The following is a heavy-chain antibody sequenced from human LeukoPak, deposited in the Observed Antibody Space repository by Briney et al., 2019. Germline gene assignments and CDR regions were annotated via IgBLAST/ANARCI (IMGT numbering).Heavy chain of an antibody. Sequence: EASVKVSCKASGGTFFSYDINRVRQAPGQGPEWMGGIIPVFGTTNYAQKFQGRVTITADESTSTAYMYLSSLRSEDTAVYYCARKVSGAYCGGDCSDAFDVWGQGTTVTVSS. J-gene: IGHJ3*01. V-gene: IGHV1-69*13. CDR1: GGTFFSYD. CDR2: IIPVFGTT. D-gene: IGHD2-21*02. CDR3: ARKVSGAYCGGDCSDAFDV.